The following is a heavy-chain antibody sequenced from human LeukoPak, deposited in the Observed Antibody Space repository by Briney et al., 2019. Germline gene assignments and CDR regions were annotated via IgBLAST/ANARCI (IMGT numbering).Heavy chain of an antibody. J-gene: IGHJ4*02. CDR3: ARGPHILTGYSPYFDY. CDR1: GFTFSSYD. V-gene: IGHV3-13*01. CDR2: IGTAGDT. D-gene: IGHD3-9*01. Sequence: GGSLRLSCAASGFTFSSYDMHWVRQATGKGLEWVSAIGTAGDTYYPGSVKGRFTISRENAKNSLYLQMNSLRAGDTAVYYCARGPHILTGYSPYFDYWGQGTLVTVSS.